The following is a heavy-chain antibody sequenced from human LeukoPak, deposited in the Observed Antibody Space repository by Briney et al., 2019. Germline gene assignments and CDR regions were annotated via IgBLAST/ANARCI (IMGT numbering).Heavy chain of an antibody. CDR2: INPNSGGT. V-gene: IGHV1-2*02. CDR1: GYTFTGYY. J-gene: IGHJ5*02. CDR3: ARAGITMVRGVIIHNWFDP. D-gene: IGHD3-10*01. Sequence: ASVKVSCKTSGYTFTGYYMHWVRQAPGQGLEWMGWINPNSGGTNYAQKFQGRVTMTGDTSISTAYMELSRLRSDDTAVYYCARAGITMVRGVIIHNWFDPWGQGTLVTVSS.